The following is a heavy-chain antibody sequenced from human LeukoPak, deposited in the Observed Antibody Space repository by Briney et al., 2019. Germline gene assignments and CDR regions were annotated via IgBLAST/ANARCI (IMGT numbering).Heavy chain of an antibody. J-gene: IGHJ3*02. V-gene: IGHV4-61*08. CDR2: IYYSGST. CDR1: GGSISSGDYY. CDR3: ARGYCSGGSCFTVGSPRNAFDI. D-gene: IGHD2-15*01. Sequence: SETLSLTCTVSGGSISSGDYYWSWIRQPPGKGLEWIGYIYYSGSTNYNPSLKSRVTISVDTSKNQFSLKLSSVTAADTAVYYCARGYCSGGSCFTVGSPRNAFDIWGQGTMVTVSS.